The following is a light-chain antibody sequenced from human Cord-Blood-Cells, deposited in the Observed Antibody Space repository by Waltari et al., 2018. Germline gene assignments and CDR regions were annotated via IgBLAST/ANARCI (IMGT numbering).Light chain of an antibody. CDR2: AAS. Sequence: DIQMTQSPSSLSPSVGDRVTITCRASQSISSDLNWYQQKPGKAPKLLIYAASSLQSGVPSRFSGSGSGTDFTLTISSLQPEDFATYYCQQSYSTPWTFGQGTKVEIK. J-gene: IGKJ1*01. CDR3: QQSYSTPWT. CDR1: QSISSD. V-gene: IGKV1-39*01.